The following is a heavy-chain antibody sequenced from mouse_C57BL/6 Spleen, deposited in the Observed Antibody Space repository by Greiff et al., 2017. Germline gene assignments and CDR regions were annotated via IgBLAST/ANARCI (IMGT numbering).Heavy chain of an antibody. CDR1: GFSLTSYG. D-gene: IGHD3-3*01. CDR2: IWSGGST. Sequence: QVHVKQSGPGLVQPSQSLSITCTVSGFSLTSYGVHWVRQPPGQGLEWLGVIWSGGSTDYNAAFISRLSISKDNSKSQVFFKMISLQADDTAIYYCAKNREPLYYAMDYWGQGTSVTVSS. J-gene: IGHJ4*01. V-gene: IGHV2-4*01. CDR3: AKNREPLYYAMDY.